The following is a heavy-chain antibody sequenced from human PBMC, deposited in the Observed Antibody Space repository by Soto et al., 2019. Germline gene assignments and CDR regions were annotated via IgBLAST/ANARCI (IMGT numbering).Heavy chain of an antibody. D-gene: IGHD2-15*01. Sequence: SETLSLTCTVSGGSISSYYWSWIRQPPGKGLEWIGYIYYSGSTNYNPSLKSRVTISVDTSKNQFSLKLSSVTAADTAVYYCAGAGVVVAATLFDPWGQGTLVTVSS. CDR1: GGSISSYY. J-gene: IGHJ5*02. V-gene: IGHV4-59*08. CDR2: IYYSGST. CDR3: AGAGVVVAATLFDP.